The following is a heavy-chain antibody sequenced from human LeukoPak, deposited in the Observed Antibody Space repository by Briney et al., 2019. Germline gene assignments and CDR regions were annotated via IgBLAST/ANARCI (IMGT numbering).Heavy chain of an antibody. CDR2: IIPIFGTA. D-gene: IGHD3-9*01. J-gene: IGHJ1*01. V-gene: IGHV1-69*06. Sequence: ASLKDSCKASRDTFSSYAISWVRQAPGQGLEWMGEIIPIFGTANYAQKFQGRVTITADKSTSTAYMELSSLRSEDTAVYYCARTGLDYDILTGYPYEYFQHWGQGTLVTVSS. CDR3: ARTGLDYDILTGYPYEYFQH. CDR1: RDTFSSYA.